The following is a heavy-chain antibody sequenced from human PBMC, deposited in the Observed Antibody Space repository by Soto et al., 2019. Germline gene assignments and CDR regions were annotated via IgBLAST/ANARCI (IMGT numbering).Heavy chain of an antibody. CDR2: SSNRDRST. J-gene: IGHJ6*02. Sequence: QVQLVESGGGLVKPGGSLRLSCAASGFIFSDYYMTWIRQAPGKGLEWLSCSSNRDRSTYYADSVKDRFVVSKDNAKNLVYLQMNSLRAKGPAVYFCARGWKIGKFGVVSMSKGLDVWGPGTTVSVSS. CDR1: GFIFSDYY. V-gene: IGHV3-11*01. CDR3: ARGWKIGKFGVVSMSKGLDV. D-gene: IGHD3-3*01.